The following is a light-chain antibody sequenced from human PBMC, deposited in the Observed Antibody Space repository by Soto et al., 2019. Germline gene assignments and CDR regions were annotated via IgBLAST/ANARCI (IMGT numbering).Light chain of an antibody. J-gene: IGKJ1*01. Sequence: AIQMTQFPSYLSASVGDRVTISCRASQGIRRDLAWYQQRPGTVPKLLIFGASSLQTAVPSRFSGSGSGTDFTLTISSLQPEDFATYYCLQDYSYPRTFGQGTKVDIK. V-gene: IGKV1-6*01. CDR3: LQDYSYPRT. CDR1: QGIRRD. CDR2: GAS.